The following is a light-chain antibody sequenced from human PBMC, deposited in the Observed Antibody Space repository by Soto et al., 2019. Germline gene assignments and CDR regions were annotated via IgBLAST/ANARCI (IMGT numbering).Light chain of an antibody. CDR3: QSFDISTVI. CDR2: EHN. V-gene: IGLV6-57*04. CDR1: SGSIASNY. Sequence: NFMLTQPHSVSESPGKTVTISCTRSSGSIASNYVQWYQQRPGSAPTTVIYEHNQRPSGVPDRFSGSTDGSSNSASLTISGLQTDDEADYYCQSFDISTVIFGGGTKVTVL. J-gene: IGLJ2*01.